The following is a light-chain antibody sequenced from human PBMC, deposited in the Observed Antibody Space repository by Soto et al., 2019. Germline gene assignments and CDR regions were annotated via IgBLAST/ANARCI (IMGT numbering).Light chain of an antibody. CDR3: QQRGNWPYT. J-gene: IGKJ2*01. Sequence: EIVLTQSPATLSLSPGERATLSCRASESVSSYLAWYQQKPGQAPRLLIYDASNRAPGIPARFSGSGSRTDFTLTISSLEPEDYAVYYCQQRGNWPYTFGQGTQLEIK. CDR1: ESVSSY. CDR2: DAS. V-gene: IGKV3-11*01.